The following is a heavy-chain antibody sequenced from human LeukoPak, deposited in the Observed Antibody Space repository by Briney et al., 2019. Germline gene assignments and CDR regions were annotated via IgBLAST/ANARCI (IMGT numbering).Heavy chain of an antibody. CDR1: GYTFTSYY. CDR3: ARVGIQQQVFDP. Sequence: VASVKVSCKASGYTFTSYYMHWVRQAPGQGLEWMGIINPSGGSTTYTQKFQGRVTMTRDTSTSTVYMELSSLRSEDTAVYYCARVGIQQQVFDPWGQGTLVTVSS. D-gene: IGHD6-13*01. CDR2: INPSGGST. J-gene: IGHJ5*02. V-gene: IGHV1-46*01.